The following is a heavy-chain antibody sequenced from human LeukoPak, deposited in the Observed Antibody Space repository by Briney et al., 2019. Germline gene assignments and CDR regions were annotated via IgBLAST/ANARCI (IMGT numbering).Heavy chain of an antibody. CDR2: ISGSGGST. J-gene: IGHJ4*02. CDR3: AKDHRDSSGYYPFDY. CDR1: GFTFSSYA. D-gene: IGHD3-22*01. Sequence: PGGPLRLSCAASGFTFSSYAMSWVRQAPGKGLEWVSAISGSGGSTYYADSVKGRFTISRDNSKNTLYLQMNSLRAEDTAVYYCAKDHRDSSGYYPFDYWGQGTLVTVSS. V-gene: IGHV3-23*01.